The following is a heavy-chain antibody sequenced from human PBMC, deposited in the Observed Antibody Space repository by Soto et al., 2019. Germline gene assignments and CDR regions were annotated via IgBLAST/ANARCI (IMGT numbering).Heavy chain of an antibody. V-gene: IGHV1-8*01. J-gene: IGHJ6*02. Sequence: VQLVQSGAEVKKPGASVKLSCKSSVYTFPFYDINWVRQAPGRGLEWMGWMSPSTGNTGYAQRFQGRVTMTSDTSISTAYMEVTRLRPDDTAVYYCARYFDPLDVWGQGTTVTVSS. CDR3: ARYFDPLDV. CDR2: MSPSTGNT. CDR1: VYTFPFYD. D-gene: IGHD3-9*01.